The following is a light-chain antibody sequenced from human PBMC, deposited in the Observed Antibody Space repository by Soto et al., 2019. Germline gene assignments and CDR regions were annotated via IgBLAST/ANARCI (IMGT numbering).Light chain of an antibody. CDR1: QSISSSY. V-gene: IGKV3-20*01. CDR2: GAS. Sequence: EIVLTQSPGTLSLSPGERATLSCRASQSISSSYLARYQQKPGQAPRVLFYGASSRATGIPDRFSGSGSGTDFTLTISRLEPEDFAVYFCQQYGNPPPNAFGQGTKVDIK. J-gene: IGKJ2*01. CDR3: QQYGNPPPNA.